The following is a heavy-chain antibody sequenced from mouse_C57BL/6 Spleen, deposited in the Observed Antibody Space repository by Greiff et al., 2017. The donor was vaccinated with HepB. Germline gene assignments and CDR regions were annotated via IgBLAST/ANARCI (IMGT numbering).Heavy chain of an antibody. CDR1: GYTFTSYW. J-gene: IGHJ4*01. V-gene: IGHV1-72*01. D-gene: IGHD2-1*01. CDR3: ARSGYYGNYRYAMDY. CDR2: IDPNSGGT. Sequence: QVQLKQPGAELVKPGASVKLSCKASGYTFTSYWMHWVKQRPGRGLEWIGRIDPNSGGTKYNEKFKSKATLTVDKPSSTAYMQLSSLTSEDSAVYYCARSGYYGNYRYAMDYWGQGTSVTVSS.